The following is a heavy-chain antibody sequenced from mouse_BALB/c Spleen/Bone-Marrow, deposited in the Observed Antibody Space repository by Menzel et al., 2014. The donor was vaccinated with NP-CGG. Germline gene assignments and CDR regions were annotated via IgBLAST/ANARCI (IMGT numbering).Heavy chain of an antibody. J-gene: IGHJ2*01. D-gene: IGHD1-2*01. CDR1: GFDFGRYW. CDR2: INPGSSTI. Sequence: EVKLMEPGGGLVQPGGSLNLACVASGFDFGRYWMSWARQAPRKGLEWIGEINPGSSTINYSPSLKDKFVISRDNAKNTLYLQMRKVRSEDTALYYCARLGHCGYHDNWGQGTLSQSPQ. CDR3: ARLGHCGYHDN. V-gene: IGHV4-2*02.